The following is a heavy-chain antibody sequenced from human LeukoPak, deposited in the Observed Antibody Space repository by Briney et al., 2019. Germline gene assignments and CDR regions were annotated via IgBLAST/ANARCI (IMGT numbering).Heavy chain of an antibody. CDR2: IYSGGST. CDR3: ARETDPADPGYFYY. Sequence: GGSLRLSCAASGFTVRSNYMSWVRQAPGKGLEWVSVIYSGGSTYYADSVMSGFTISRDNSTNTLYLQMVSLRAEETAVYYCARETDPADPGYFYYWGQGTLVTVSS. CDR1: GFTVRSNY. V-gene: IGHV3-53*05. D-gene: IGHD3-10*01. J-gene: IGHJ4*02.